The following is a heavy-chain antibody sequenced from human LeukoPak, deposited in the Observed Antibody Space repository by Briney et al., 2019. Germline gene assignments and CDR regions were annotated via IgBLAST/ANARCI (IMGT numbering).Heavy chain of an antibody. CDR1: GFIFNKHW. D-gene: IGHD3-9*01. V-gene: IGHV3-7*01. Sequence: GGSLRLSCAASGFIFNKHWMNWVRQAPGKGLEWVSDIKQDGSGKYYVDSVKGRFTISRDNAKNSLYLQMNSLRAEDTAVYYCARDLLYFDGSLDYWGQGTLVTVSS. CDR3: ARDLLYFDGSLDY. CDR2: IKQDGSGK. J-gene: IGHJ4*02.